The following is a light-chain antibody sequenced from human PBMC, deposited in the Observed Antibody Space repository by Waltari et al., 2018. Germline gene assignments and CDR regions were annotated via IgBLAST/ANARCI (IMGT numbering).Light chain of an antibody. J-gene: IGKJ4*01. CDR1: QTISSY. CDR2: GAS. V-gene: IGKV1-8*01. Sequence: AIRITQSPSSLSASTGDRVTITCRASQTISSYLAWYQQKPGKAPKLLIYGASTLENGVPSRFSGSQSGTDFTLTISCLQSEDFAVYYCQQYNTYPLTFGGGTKVEI. CDR3: QQYNTYPLT.